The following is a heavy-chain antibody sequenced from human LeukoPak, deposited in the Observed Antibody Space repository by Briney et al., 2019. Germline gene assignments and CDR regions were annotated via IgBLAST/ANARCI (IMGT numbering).Heavy chain of an antibody. J-gene: IGHJ5*02. CDR3: ARASSSGWYAWFDP. V-gene: IGHV3-23*01. CDR1: GFTFSSYG. D-gene: IGHD6-19*01. Sequence: QPGGSLRLSCAASGFTFSSYGMSWVRQAPGKGLEWVSAISGSGGSTYYADSVKGRFTISRDNSKNTLYLQMNSLRAEDTAVYYCARASSSGWYAWFDPWGQGTLVTVSS. CDR2: ISGSGGST.